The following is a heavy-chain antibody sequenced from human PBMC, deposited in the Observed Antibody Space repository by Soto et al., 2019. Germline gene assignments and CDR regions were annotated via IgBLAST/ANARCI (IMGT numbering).Heavy chain of an antibody. CDR2: SLNDGSNR. Sequence: QVPLVESGGGVVQPGRSLRLSCAASGFTFSNYGMHWVRQAPGKGLEWVEVSLNDGSNRYYADSVKDRFTISREKSKNTLYLQMNNLRAEDTAVYYCARDDEYSGNGMDVWGQGTTVTVS. J-gene: IGHJ6*02. CDR3: ARDDEYSGNGMDV. V-gene: IGHV3-33*01. CDR1: GFTFSNYG. D-gene: IGHD3-10*01.